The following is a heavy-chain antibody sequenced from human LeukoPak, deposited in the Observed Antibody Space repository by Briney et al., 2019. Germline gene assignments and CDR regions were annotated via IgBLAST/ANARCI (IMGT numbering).Heavy chain of an antibody. CDR2: ISSSGSST. D-gene: IGHD6-25*01. Sequence: GGSLRLSCAASESIFSNFDMSWVRQAPGKGLEWVSDISSSGSSTYYADSVRGRLTISRDNSKNTLFLQMNSLSAADTAVYYCARVSSGGSHYWGQGTLVTVS. CDR1: ESIFSNFD. J-gene: IGHJ4*01. V-gene: IGHV3-23*01. CDR3: ARVSSGGSHY.